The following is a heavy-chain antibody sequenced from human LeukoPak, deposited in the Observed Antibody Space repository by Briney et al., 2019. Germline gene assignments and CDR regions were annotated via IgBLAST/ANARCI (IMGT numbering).Heavy chain of an antibody. Sequence: PSETLSLTCTVSVGSIRSHCWSWIRQPAGKGLEWIGRLSSSGNTQYNPSLKSRVAMSVDTSKNQLSLKLNSVTAADTAVYYCARDPSITVAGMGFDCWGQGTLVTVSS. V-gene: IGHV4-4*07. D-gene: IGHD6-19*01. CDR2: LSSSGNT. CDR3: ARDPSITVAGMGFDC. J-gene: IGHJ4*02. CDR1: VGSIRSHC.